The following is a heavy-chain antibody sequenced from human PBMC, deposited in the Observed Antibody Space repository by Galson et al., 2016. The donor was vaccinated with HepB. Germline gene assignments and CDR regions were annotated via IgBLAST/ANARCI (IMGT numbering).Heavy chain of an antibody. D-gene: IGHD2-2*01. CDR1: GGSVSSSNYY. Sequence: SETLSLTCTVSGGSVSSSNYYWGWIRQPPGKGLECIGNIYYSGRTYYNPSLKSRVTISVDTSKNQFSLKLSSATAADTAVYYCATRYQLQLDPWGQGTLVTVSS. CDR3: ATRYQLQLDP. CDR2: IYYSGRT. V-gene: IGHV4-39*01. J-gene: IGHJ5*02.